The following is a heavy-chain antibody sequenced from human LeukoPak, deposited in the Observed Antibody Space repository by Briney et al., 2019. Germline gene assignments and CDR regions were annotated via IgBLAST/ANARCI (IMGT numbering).Heavy chain of an antibody. CDR1: GYTFTSYG. CDR2: ISAYNGNT. J-gene: IGHJ3*02. V-gene: IGHV1-18*01. D-gene: IGHD3-16*01. Sequence: ASVKVSCKASGYTFTSYGISWVRQAPGQGLEWMGWISAYNGNTNYAQKLQGRVTMTTDTSTSTAYMELRSLRSDDTAVYYCARFLGLGTRTYVFDIGGKGTMATVSS. CDR3: ARFLGLGTRTYVFDI.